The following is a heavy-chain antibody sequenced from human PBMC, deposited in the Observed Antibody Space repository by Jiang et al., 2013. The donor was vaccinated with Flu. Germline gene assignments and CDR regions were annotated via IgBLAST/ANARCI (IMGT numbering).Heavy chain of an antibody. CDR3: ARGIVVPALRTYFFDY. V-gene: IGHV3-11*01. D-gene: IGHD3-3*02. Sequence: VQLLESGGGLVKPGGSLRLSCAASGFPFSDYYMSWIRQAPGRGLEWISFIKNSGITHYYADSVKGRFTVSRDNAKNSLYLQMNSLRGEDTAVYYCARGIVVPALRTYFFDYWGQGALVTVSS. CDR2: IKNSGITH. CDR1: GFPFSDYY. J-gene: IGHJ4*02.